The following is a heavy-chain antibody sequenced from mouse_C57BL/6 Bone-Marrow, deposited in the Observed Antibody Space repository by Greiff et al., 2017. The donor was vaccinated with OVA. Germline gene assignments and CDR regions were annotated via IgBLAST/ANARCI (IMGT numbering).Heavy chain of an antibody. Sequence: QVQLQQSGAELVKPGASVKLSCKASGYTFTSYWMQWVKQRPGQGLEWIGEIDPSDSYTNYNQKFKGKATLTVDTSSSTAYMQLSSLTSEDSAVYYCARDWDGYYFDYWGQGTTLTVSS. D-gene: IGHD4-1*01. V-gene: IGHV1-50*01. CDR1: GYTFTSYW. CDR2: IDPSDSYT. J-gene: IGHJ2*01. CDR3: ARDWDGYYFDY.